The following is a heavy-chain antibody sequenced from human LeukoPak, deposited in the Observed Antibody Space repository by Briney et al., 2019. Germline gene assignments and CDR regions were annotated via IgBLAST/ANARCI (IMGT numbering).Heavy chain of an antibody. D-gene: IGHD1-26*01. CDR3: ARDSGSYYYYYYMDV. CDR2: IYTSGSN. Sequence: SETLSLTCTVSGGSISSYYWSWIRQPAGKGLEWIGRIYTSGSNNYNPSLKSRVTMSVDTSKNQFSLKLSSVTAADTAVYYCARDSGSYYYYYYMDVWGKGTTVTVSS. V-gene: IGHV4-4*07. CDR1: GGSISSYY. J-gene: IGHJ6*03.